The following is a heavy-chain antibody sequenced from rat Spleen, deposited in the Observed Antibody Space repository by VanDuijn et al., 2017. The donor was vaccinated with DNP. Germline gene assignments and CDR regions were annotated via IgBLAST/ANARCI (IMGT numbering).Heavy chain of an antibody. CDR3: TTHYDGNYNWFAS. J-gene: IGHJ3*01. CDR2: ISHNGGYT. CDR1: GFAFSDYY. Sequence: EVQLVESGGGLVRPGRSLKLSCAASGFAFSDYYMAWVRQAPARGLEWVASISHNGGYTYYRDSVKGRFTISRDNAKSSLYLQMDSLRSEDTATYHCTTHYDGNYNWFASWGQGTLVTVSS. V-gene: IGHV5-20*01. D-gene: IGHD1-12*02.